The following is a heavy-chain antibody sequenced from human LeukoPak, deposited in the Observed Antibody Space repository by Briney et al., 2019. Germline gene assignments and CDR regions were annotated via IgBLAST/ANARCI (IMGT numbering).Heavy chain of an antibody. CDR2: ISSSSSTI. CDR3: ARDGRGYSYGYPLDS. J-gene: IGHJ4*02. CDR1: GFTFSSYS. V-gene: IGHV3-48*01. D-gene: IGHD5-18*01. Sequence: GGSLRLSCAASGFTFSSYSMNWVRQAPGKGLEWVSYISSSSSTIYYADSVKGRFTISRDNAKNSLYLQMNSLRAEDTAVYYCARDGRGYSYGYPLDSWGQGPLVTVSS.